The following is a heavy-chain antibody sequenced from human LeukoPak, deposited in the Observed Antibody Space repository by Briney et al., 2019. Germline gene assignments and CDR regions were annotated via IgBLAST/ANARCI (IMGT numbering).Heavy chain of an antibody. CDR2: INHSGST. D-gene: IGHD2-8*01. V-gene: IGHV4-34*01. J-gene: IGHJ6*02. CDR1: GGSFSGYY. Sequence: PSETLSLTCAVYGGSFSGYYWSWIRQPPGKGLEWIGEINHSGSTNYNPSLKSRVTMSVDTSKNQFSLKLSSVTAADTAVYYCARDRPLYCTNGVCYMTGYYYGMDVWGQGTTVTVSS. CDR3: ARDRPLYCTNGVCYMTGYYYGMDV.